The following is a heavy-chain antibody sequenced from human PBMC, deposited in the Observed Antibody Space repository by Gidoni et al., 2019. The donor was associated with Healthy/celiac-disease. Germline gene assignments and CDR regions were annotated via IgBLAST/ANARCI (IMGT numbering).Heavy chain of an antibody. CDR3: AKDRFMWEPPGGAFDI. CDR1: GFTFRSYA. J-gene: IGHJ3*02. Sequence: EVQLLESGGGLVQPGGSLRLSCAASGFTFRSYAMSWVRQAPGKGLEWVSAISGSGGSTYYADSVKGRFTISRDNSKNTLYLQMNSLRAEDTAVYYCAKDRFMWEPPGGAFDIWGQGTMVTVSS. D-gene: IGHD1-26*01. V-gene: IGHV3-23*01. CDR2: ISGSGGST.